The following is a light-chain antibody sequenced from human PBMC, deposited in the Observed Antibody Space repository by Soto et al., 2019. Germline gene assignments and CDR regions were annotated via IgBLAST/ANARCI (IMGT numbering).Light chain of an antibody. J-gene: IGLJ3*02. CDR2: SND. Sequence: QSALTQPPSASGTPGQRVTISCSGSSSNIGSNTGTWYQQLPGRAPRVLIFSNDQRPSGVPDRFSASKSGTSASLAISGLQSEDEADYFCAAWDDSLNGWVFGGGTKLTVL. CDR3: AAWDDSLNGWV. V-gene: IGLV1-44*01. CDR1: SSNIGSNT.